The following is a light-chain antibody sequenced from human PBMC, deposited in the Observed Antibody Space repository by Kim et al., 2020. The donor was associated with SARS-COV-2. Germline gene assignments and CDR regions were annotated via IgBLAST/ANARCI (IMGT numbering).Light chain of an antibody. Sequence: DIQMTQSPSTLPASVGDRVTITCRATQYVTRGLAWYQQKPGGAPKLLIYGASTLDRGVPSRFRGSGSGTEFTLTINSLQPDDFASYYCQHRQTFGQGTKVDIK. CDR1: QYVTRG. V-gene: IGKV1-5*01. CDR3: QHRQT. J-gene: IGKJ1*01. CDR2: GAS.